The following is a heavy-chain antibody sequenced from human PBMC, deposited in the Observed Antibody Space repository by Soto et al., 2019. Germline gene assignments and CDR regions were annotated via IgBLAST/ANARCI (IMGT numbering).Heavy chain of an antibody. CDR1: GASVNSISYY. V-gene: IGHV4-61*01. D-gene: IGHD5-18*01. CDR2: IYYSGSI. Sequence: PSETLSLTCTASGASVNSISYYWSWIRQPPGKGLDWIGYIYYSGSINYNPSLKSRVTISIDTSKNQFSLKLSSVTAADAAVYYCARIPVETAMMNWTDPWGQAALVTLSS. CDR3: ARIPVETAMMNWTDP. J-gene: IGHJ5*02.